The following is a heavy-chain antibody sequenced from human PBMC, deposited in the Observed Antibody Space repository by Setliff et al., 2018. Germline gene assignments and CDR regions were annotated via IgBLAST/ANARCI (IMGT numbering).Heavy chain of an antibody. Sequence: GGSLRLSCAASGFSLSIFWMSWVRQAPGKGLEWVASIKQDGSDKYYVDSVKGRLTISRDNAKNSLFLQMNSLRAEDTAMYFCARDRGGGLYDYWGQGTLVTVSS. V-gene: IGHV3-7*01. CDR1: GFSLSIFW. CDR2: IKQDGSDK. J-gene: IGHJ4*02. D-gene: IGHD3-16*01. CDR3: ARDRGGGLYDY.